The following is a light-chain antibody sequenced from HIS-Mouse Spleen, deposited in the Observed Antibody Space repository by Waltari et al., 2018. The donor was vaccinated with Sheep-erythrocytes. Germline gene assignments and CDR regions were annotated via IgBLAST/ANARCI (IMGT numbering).Light chain of an antibody. Sequence: DIVMTQSPDSLAVSLGERATINCKSSQSVLYSSNNKNYLAWYQQKPGQPPKRLIYWASTREYGVPDRFSGSGSGTDFTLTISSLQAEDVAVYYCQQYYSTPRTFGGGTKVEIK. CDR2: WAS. J-gene: IGKJ4*01. V-gene: IGKV4-1*01. CDR1: QSVLYSSNNKNY. CDR3: QQYYSTPRT.